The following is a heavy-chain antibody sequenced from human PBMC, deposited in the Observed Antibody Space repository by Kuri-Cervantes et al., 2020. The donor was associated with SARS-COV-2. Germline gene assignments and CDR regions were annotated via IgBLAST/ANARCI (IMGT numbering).Heavy chain of an antibody. CDR1: GYTFTSYG. J-gene: IGHJ4*02. D-gene: IGHD2-2*01. V-gene: IGHV1-18*01. Sequence: ASVKVSCKASGYTFTSYGISWVRQAPGQGLEWMGWISAYNGNTNYAQKPQGRVTMTTDTSTSTAYMELRSLRSDDTAVYFCARDLSLSGTGVYYFDYWGQGTLVTVSS. CDR3: ARDLSLSGTGVYYFDY. CDR2: ISAYNGNT.